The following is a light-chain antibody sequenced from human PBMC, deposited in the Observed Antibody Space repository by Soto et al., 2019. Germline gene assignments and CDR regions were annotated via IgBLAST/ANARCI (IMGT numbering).Light chain of an antibody. J-gene: IGKJ1*01. CDR3: QHYNSWPRA. V-gene: IGKV3-15*01. CDR1: QSVSSN. Sequence: EMVMTQSPATLSVSPGERATLSCRASQSVSSNLAWYQQKPGQAPRLLIYGASTRATGVPARFSGSGSGTEFTLTISSLKSEDFAVYHCQHYNSWPRAFGQGTKVESK. CDR2: GAS.